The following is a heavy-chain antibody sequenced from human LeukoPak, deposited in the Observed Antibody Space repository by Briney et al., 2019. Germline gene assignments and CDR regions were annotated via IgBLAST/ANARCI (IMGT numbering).Heavy chain of an antibody. Sequence: PGRSLRLSCAASGFTFSSYGMHWVRQAPGKGLEWVAGISYDGSNKYYADSVKGRFTISRDNSKNTLYLQMNSLRAEDTAVYFCAARRGDYDYYYGMDVWGQGTTVTVSS. CDR2: ISYDGSNK. D-gene: IGHD2-21*02. CDR1: GFTFSSYG. V-gene: IGHV3-30*03. CDR3: AARRGDYDYYYGMDV. J-gene: IGHJ6*02.